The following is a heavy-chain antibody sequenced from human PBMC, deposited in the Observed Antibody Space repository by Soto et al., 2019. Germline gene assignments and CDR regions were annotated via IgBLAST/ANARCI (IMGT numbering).Heavy chain of an antibody. J-gene: IGHJ4*02. CDR2: ISLDGSNK. CDR1: GFTFSTYG. V-gene: IGHV3-30-3*01. CDR3: AREPGDDRSGYYYLY. Sequence: QVQLVESGGGVVQPGRSLRLSCVASGFTFSTYGMHWVRQAPGKGLEWVAIISLDGSNKYYAESVKGRFTISRDNPKNTLYLQMNSLRADDPAVYYCAREPGDDRSGYYYLYWGQGTLVTVSS. D-gene: IGHD3-22*01.